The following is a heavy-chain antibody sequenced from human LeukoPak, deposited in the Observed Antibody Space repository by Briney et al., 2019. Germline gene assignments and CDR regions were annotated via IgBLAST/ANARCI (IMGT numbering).Heavy chain of an antibody. V-gene: IGHV1-3*01. D-gene: IGHD3-22*01. CDR3: ARDSSGYYYYFDY. Sequence: ASVTVSCTASGYTFTSYAMHWVRQAPGQRLEWMGWINAGNGNTKYSQKFQGRVTITRDTSASTAYMELSSLRSEDTAVYYCARDSSGYYYYFDYWGQGTLVTVSS. CDR1: GYTFTSYA. CDR2: INAGNGNT. J-gene: IGHJ4*02.